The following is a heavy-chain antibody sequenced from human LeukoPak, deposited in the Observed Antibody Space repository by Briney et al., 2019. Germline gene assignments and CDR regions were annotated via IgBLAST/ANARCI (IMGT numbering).Heavy chain of an antibody. CDR2: INPNSGGA. V-gene: IGHV1-2*02. CDR1: GYTFTCYY. J-gene: IGHJ4*02. CDR3: ARPTYYYDSSGYYYFDY. Sequence: ASVKVSCKASGYTFTCYYIHWVRQAPGQGLEWMGWINPNSGGATYAQKFQGRVTMTRDTSISTAYMELSRLRSDDTAVYYCARPTYYYDSSGYYYFDYWGQGTLVTVSS. D-gene: IGHD3-22*01.